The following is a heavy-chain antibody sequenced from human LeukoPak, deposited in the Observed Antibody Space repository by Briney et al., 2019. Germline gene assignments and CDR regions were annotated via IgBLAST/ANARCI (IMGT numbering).Heavy chain of an antibody. J-gene: IGHJ4*02. Sequence: ASVKVSCKASGYTFTAYGISWVRQAPGQGLEWMGWISGYNGNANYAQKVQGRVTMTTDTSTTTAYMELRSLRSDDTAVCYCAREGEQLVAYFDYWGQGTLVTVSS. CDR1: GYTFTAYG. CDR2: ISGYNGNA. V-gene: IGHV1-18*01. CDR3: AREGEQLVAYFDY. D-gene: IGHD6-6*01.